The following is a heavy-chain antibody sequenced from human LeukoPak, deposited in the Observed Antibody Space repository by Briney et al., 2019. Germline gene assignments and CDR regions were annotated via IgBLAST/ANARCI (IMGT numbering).Heavy chain of an antibody. D-gene: IGHD2-2*01. CDR3: ARGAYIVVVPAATGAFDI. CDR2: IYYSGST. V-gene: IGHV4-30-4*08. Sequence: PSETLSLTCTVSGGSISGYYWGWIRQRPGKGLEWIAYIYYSGSTYYNPSLKSRVTISVDTSKNQFSLKLSSVTAADTAVYYCARGAYIVVVPAATGAFDIWGQGTRVTVSS. CDR1: GGSISGYY. J-gene: IGHJ3*02.